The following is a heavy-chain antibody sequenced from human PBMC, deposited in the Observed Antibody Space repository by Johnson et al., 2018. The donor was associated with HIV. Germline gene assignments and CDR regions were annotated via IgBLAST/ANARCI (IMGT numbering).Heavy chain of an antibody. CDR3: ITIFVVGGKAYDAFDI. Sequence: QVQLVESGGGLVKPGESLRLSCAASGFTFNDYYMNWIRQAPGKGLEWVSYISSSGSIIYYADFVKGRFTISRDNAKNSLSLQMNSLRAEDTAVGVCITIFVVGGKAYDAFDIWGQGTIVTVSS. CDR1: GFTFNDYY. J-gene: IGHJ3*02. V-gene: IGHV3-11*01. CDR2: ISSSGSII. D-gene: IGHD3-3*01.